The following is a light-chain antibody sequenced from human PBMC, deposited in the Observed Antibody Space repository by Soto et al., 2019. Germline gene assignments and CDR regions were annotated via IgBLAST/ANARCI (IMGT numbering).Light chain of an antibody. Sequence: EIVMTQSPATLSLSPGERATLSCRASQSINSNLAWYQQRPGQAPRFFILRASSSATGIPARFSGSGSGTEFNLTISSLQSEDVAVYDCQQYNNWPRATFGGGTKVDI. CDR3: QQYNNWPRAT. V-gene: IGKV3-15*01. CDR2: RAS. CDR1: QSINSN. J-gene: IGKJ4*01.